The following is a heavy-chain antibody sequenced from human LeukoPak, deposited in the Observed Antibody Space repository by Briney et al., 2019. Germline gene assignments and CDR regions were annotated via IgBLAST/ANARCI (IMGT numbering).Heavy chain of an antibody. CDR2: IYTSGST. V-gene: IGHV4-4*07. Sequence: SETLSLTCSVSGVSISSYYWSWIREPAGKGLEWIGRIYTSGSTNYNPSLKSRVTMSVDTSKNRFSLKLSSVTAADTAVYYCARGTFPPYYYDSSGPHYFDYWGQGTLVTVSS. D-gene: IGHD3-22*01. CDR1: GVSISSYY. J-gene: IGHJ4*02. CDR3: ARGTFPPYYYDSSGPHYFDY.